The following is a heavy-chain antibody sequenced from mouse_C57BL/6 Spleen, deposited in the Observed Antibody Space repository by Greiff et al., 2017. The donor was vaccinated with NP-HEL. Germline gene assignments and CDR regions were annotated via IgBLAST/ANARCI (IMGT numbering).Heavy chain of an antibody. CDR1: GYTFTDYN. CDR3: ARRGYYGSSIAY. J-gene: IGHJ3*01. CDR2: INPNNGGT. V-gene: IGHV1-22*01. Sequence: VQLQQSGPELVKPGASVKMSCKASGYTFTDYNMHWVKQSHGKSLEWIGYINPNNGGTSYNQKFKGKATLTVNKSSSTAYMELRSLTSEDSAVYYCARRGYYGSSIAYWGQGTLVTVSA. D-gene: IGHD1-1*01.